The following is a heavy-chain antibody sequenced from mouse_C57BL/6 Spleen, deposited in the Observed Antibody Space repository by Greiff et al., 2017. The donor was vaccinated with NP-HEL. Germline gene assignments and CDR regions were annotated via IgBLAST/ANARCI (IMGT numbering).Heavy chain of an antibody. CDR3: ATKRVYYGSSYTAVDY. Sequence: VQLQQPGAELVMPGASVKLSCKASGYTFTSYWMHWVKQRPGQGLEWIGEIDPSDSYTNYNQKFKGKSTLTVDKSSSTAYMHLSSLTSEDSAVYYCATKRVYYGSSYTAVDYWGQGTSVTVSS. CDR1: GYTFTSYW. J-gene: IGHJ4*01. CDR2: IDPSDSYT. D-gene: IGHD1-1*01. V-gene: IGHV1-69*01.